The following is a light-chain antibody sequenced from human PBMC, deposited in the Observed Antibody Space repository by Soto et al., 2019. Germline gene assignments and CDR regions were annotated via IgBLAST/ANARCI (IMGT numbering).Light chain of an antibody. V-gene: IGKV1-16*02. J-gene: IGKJ4*01. CDR1: QDISNH. CDR2: AAS. Sequence: DIQMTQSPSSLSASVGDRVTITCRASQDISNHLAWFQQKPGKAPKSLISAASSLQIGVPSKFSGSGSGTDFTLTISSRQPEDFATYYGQQYNSDPVSFGGGTKVEIK. CDR3: QQYNSDPVS.